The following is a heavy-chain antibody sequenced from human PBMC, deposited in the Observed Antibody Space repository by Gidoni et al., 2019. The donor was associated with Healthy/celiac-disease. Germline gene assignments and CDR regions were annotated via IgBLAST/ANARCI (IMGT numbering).Heavy chain of an antibody. J-gene: IGHJ3*02. CDR3: ARVLDTAMVTGAFDI. D-gene: IGHD5-18*01. CDR2: SSSSSSYT. V-gene: IGHV3-11*06. Sequence: QVQLVESGGGLVKPGGSLRLSCAASGFTFSAYYMSWIRQAPGKGLEWVSYSSSSSSYTNYADSVKGRFTISRDNAKNSLYLQMNSLRAEDTAVYYCARVLDTAMVTGAFDIWGQGTMVTVSS. CDR1: GFTFSAYY.